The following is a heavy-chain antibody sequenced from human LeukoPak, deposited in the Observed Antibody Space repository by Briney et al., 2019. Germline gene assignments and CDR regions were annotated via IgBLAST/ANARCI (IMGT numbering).Heavy chain of an antibody. D-gene: IGHD6-19*01. Sequence: GGSLRLSCAASGFTFSRYRMNWVRQAPGKGLEWVAVISYDGSNKYYADSVKGRFTISRDNSKNTLYLQMNSLRAEDTAVYYCARDVSSGWYRGAFDIWGQGTMVTVSS. CDR1: GFTFSRYR. V-gene: IGHV3-30*03. CDR2: ISYDGSNK. CDR3: ARDVSSGWYRGAFDI. J-gene: IGHJ3*02.